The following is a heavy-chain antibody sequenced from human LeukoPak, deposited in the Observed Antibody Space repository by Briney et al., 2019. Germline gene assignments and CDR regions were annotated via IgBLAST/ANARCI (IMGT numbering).Heavy chain of an antibody. CDR3: AKNFRFGVVGYFYYYMDV. J-gene: IGHJ6*03. V-gene: IGHV3-23*01. Sequence: PGGSLRLSCAASGFTFSSYAMNWVRQAPGKGLEWVSAITGSGGRTYYADSVKGRFTISRDNSKNTLYLQMNSLRAEDTAVYYCAKNFRFGVVGYFYYYMDVWGKGTTVTVSS. D-gene: IGHD3-3*01. CDR1: GFTFSSYA. CDR2: ITGSGGRT.